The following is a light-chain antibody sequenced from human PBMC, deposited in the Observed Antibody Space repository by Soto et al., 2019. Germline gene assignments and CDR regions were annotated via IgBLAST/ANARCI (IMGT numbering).Light chain of an antibody. CDR1: QSIGRN. CDR3: QQYDNWPPT. V-gene: IGKV3-15*01. CDR2: GAS. J-gene: IGKJ4*01. Sequence: EIVMTQSPATLSVSPGERATLSCRASQSIGRNLAWYQQRPGRGPRLLIYGASTRATGIPARFRGSGSGTEFTLNINGLESEDFVVYYCQQYDNWPPTFGGGAKVEIK.